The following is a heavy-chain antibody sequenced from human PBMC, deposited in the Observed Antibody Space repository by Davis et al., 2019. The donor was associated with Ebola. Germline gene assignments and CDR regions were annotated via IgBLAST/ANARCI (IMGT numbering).Heavy chain of an antibody. D-gene: IGHD3-3*01. CDR3: ARETRSEWLYRLELRGYMDV. Sequence: PGGSLRLSCAASGFTFSSYAMHWVRQAPGKGLEWVAVISYDGSNKYYADSVKGRFTIARDNSKNTLYLQMNSLRAEDKAVYYCARETRSEWLYRLELRGYMDVWGKGTTVTVSS. J-gene: IGHJ6*03. CDR1: GFTFSSYA. CDR2: ISYDGSNK. V-gene: IGHV3-30-3*01.